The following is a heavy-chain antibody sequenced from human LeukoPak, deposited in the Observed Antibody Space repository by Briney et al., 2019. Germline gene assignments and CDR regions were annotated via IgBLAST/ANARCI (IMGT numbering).Heavy chain of an antibody. J-gene: IGHJ4*02. CDR2: IYYSART. V-gene: IGHV4-39*01. Sequence: PSETLSLTCTVSGGSISSSNYYWGWIRQPPGKGLECIGSIYYSARTYYNPSLKSRVTISVDTSKNQFSLKLSSVTAADTAVYYCASGLRRFINYYDTSGYHWIDYWGQGTLVTVSS. CDR3: ASGLRRFINYYDTSGYHWIDY. D-gene: IGHD3-22*01. CDR1: GGSISSSNYY.